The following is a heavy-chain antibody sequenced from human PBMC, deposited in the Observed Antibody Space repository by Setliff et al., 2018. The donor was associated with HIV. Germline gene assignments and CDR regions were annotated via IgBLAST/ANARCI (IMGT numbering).Heavy chain of an antibody. D-gene: IGHD2-21*01. CDR3: ARGFPEANFDT. CDR2: IYPGDSNV. J-gene: IGHJ4*01. Sequence: PGESLKISCKGSRYSFTNYWIAWVRQMPGKGLQYMGIIYPGDSNVRYSPSFQGQVAISADRSMSTAYLQWSSLKASDTAMYYCARGFPEANFDTWGHGTLVTVSS. V-gene: IGHV5-51*01. CDR1: RYSFTNYW.